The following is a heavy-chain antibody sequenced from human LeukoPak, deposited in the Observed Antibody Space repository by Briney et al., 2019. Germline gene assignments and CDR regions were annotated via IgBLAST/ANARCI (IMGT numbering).Heavy chain of an antibody. Sequence: GGSLRLSCAASGFTFSSYWMSWVRQAPGKGLEWVSSISSSSSYIYYADSVSGRLTISRDNPKNTLYLQMNSLRADDTAVYYCARDYLQLWLKGWFDPWGQGTLVTVSS. CDR3: ARDYLQLWLKGWFDP. V-gene: IGHV3-21*01. D-gene: IGHD5-24*01. J-gene: IGHJ5*02. CDR2: ISSSSSYI. CDR1: GFTFSSYW.